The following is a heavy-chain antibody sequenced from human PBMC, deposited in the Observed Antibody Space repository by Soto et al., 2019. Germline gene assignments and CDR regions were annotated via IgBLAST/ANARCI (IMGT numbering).Heavy chain of an antibody. J-gene: IGHJ2*01. Sequence: SETLSLTCTVSGGSISSSSYYWGWIRQPPGKGLEWIGSIYYSGSTYYNPSLKSRVTISVDTSKNQFSLKLSSVTAADTAVYYCARHRIGYCSGGSCYGYFDLWGRGTLVTVSS. CDR2: IYYSGST. CDR3: ARHRIGYCSGGSCYGYFDL. V-gene: IGHV4-39*01. CDR1: GGSISSSSYY. D-gene: IGHD2-15*01.